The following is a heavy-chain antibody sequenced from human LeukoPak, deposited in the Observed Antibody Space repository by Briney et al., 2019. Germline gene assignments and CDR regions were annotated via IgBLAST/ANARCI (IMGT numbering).Heavy chain of an antibody. J-gene: IGHJ4*02. Sequence: GGSLRLSCAASGFTFSSYDMNWVRQAPGKGLEWISYISDSGSRIYYADSVKGRFTISRDNAKNSLYLQMNSLRAEDTAVYYCARVRGSYFPVFDYWGQGTLVTVSS. CDR3: ARVRGSYFPVFDY. CDR2: ISDSGSRI. V-gene: IGHV3-48*03. D-gene: IGHD1-26*01. CDR1: GFTFSSYD.